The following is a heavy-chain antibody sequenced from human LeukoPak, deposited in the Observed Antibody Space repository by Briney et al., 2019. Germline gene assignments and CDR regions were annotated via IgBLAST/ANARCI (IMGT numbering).Heavy chain of an antibody. J-gene: IGHJ4*02. CDR2: ISGSGGST. V-gene: IGHV3-23*01. Sequence: PGGSLRLSCAASGFTFSSYAMSWVRQAPGKGLEWVSAISGSGGSTYYADSVKGRFTISRDNSKNTLYLQMNSLRAEDTAVYYCAKDGFRSCYYDSSGYYPDYWGQGTLVTVSS. CDR1: GFTFSSYA. D-gene: IGHD3-22*01. CDR3: AKDGFRSCYYDSSGYYPDY.